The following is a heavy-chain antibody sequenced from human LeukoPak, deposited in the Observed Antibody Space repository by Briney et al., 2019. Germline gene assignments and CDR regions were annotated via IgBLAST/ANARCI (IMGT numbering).Heavy chain of an antibody. Sequence: ASVKVSCKASGYTFTAYYMHWVRQAPGQGLEWMGQINPKSGGTKYAQKFQGRVTMTRDTSISTTYMELTSLRSDDTAVYYCARTLMQFDYWGQGTLVTVSS. CDR1: GYTFTAYY. CDR2: INPKSGGT. J-gene: IGHJ4*02. CDR3: ARTLMQFDY. V-gene: IGHV1-2*06.